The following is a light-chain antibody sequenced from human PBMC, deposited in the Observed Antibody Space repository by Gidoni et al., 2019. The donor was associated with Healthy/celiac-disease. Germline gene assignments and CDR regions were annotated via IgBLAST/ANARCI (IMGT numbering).Light chain of an antibody. CDR2: GAS. Sequence: EIVMTQSPATLSVSPGERATLSCRASQSVSSNLAWYQQKPGQAPRLLIYGASTRATGIPARFSGSGSGTEFTLTISSLQSEAFAVYYCQQYNNWPPLFGPGTKVDIK. CDR1: QSVSSN. V-gene: IGKV3-15*01. J-gene: IGKJ3*01. CDR3: QQYNNWPPL.